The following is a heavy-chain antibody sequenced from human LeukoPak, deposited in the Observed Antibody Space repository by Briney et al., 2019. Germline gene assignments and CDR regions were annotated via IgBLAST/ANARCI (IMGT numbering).Heavy chain of an antibody. CDR1: GFTFSSYS. D-gene: IGHD3-16*01. Sequence: GGSLRLSCAASGFTFSSYSMNWVRQAPGKGLEWVSSISSSSSYIYYADSVKGRFTISRDNAKNSLYLQMNSLRAEDTAVYYCARERGVMDGPYYFDYWGQGTLVTVSS. J-gene: IGHJ4*02. CDR2: ISSSSSYI. V-gene: IGHV3-21*01. CDR3: ARERGVMDGPYYFDY.